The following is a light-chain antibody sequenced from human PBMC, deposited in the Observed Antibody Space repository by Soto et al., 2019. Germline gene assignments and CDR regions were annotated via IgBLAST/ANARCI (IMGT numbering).Light chain of an antibody. J-gene: IGKJ1*01. CDR3: RQYKHWTPGGT. CDR2: GAS. Sequence: EIVMTQSPATLSVSPGERATLSCRASQSVNNNLAWYQQKPGQAPRLLIYGASTRATGIPARFSGSGSGSESTVTISSLQSEDFAVYYCRQYKHWTPGGTFGQGTKVEIK. CDR1: QSVNNN. V-gene: IGKV3-15*01.